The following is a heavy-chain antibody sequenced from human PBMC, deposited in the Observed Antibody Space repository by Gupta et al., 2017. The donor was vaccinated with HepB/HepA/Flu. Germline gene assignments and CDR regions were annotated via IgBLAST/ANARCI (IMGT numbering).Heavy chain of an antibody. J-gene: IGHJ4*02. V-gene: IGHV4-34*01. CDR2: INHSGST. D-gene: IGHD6-19*01. CDR3: ARVYSSGWVLDY. CDR1: GGSFSGYY. Sequence: QVQLQQWGAGLLKPSETLSLTCAVYGGSFSGYYWSWIRQPPGKGLEWIGEINHSGSTNYNPSLKSRVTISVDTSKNQFSLKLSSVTAADTAVYYCARVYSSGWVLDYWGQGTLVTVSS.